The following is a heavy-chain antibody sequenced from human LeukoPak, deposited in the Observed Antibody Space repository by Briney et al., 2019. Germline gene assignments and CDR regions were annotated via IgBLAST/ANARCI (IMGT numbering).Heavy chain of an antibody. CDR3: ARDQGSFDY. Sequence: PGGSLRLSCAASGFSFSSYWMHGIRQAPGKGLVWVSRIHSDGIGTSYADSVGGRFIISRDNAKNTLYLQMNSLRAEDTAVYYCARDQGSFDYWGQGTLVTVSS. J-gene: IGHJ4*02. V-gene: IGHV3-74*01. CDR1: GFSFSSYW. CDR2: IHSDGIGT.